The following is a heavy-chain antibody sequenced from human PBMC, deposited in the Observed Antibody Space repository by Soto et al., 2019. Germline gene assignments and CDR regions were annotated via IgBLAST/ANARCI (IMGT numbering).Heavy chain of an antibody. V-gene: IGHV3-30*14. CDR2: MTYDGATE. CDR3: ARVRLSIAVNDALDV. J-gene: IGHJ3*01. D-gene: IGHD3-3*02. CDR1: GFTFNDYV. Sequence: QVHLVESGGGVVQPGRSQRLSCAASGFTFNDYVIHWVRQAAGKGLEWVASMTYDGATEYYADSVKGRFTVSRDNSKRTLSLQMNSLRPEDTAVYYCARVRLSIAVNDALDVWGQGTTVTVSS.